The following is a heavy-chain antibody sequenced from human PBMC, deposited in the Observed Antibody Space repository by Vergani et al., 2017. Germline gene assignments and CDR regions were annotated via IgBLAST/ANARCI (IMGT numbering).Heavy chain of an antibody. J-gene: IGHJ3*02. CDR2: IYYSGST. V-gene: IGHV4-31*03. Sequence: QVQLQESGPGLLKPSQTLSLTCTVSGGSISSGGYYWSWIRQHPGKALEWIGYIYYSGSTYYNPSLKSRVTISVDTSKNQFSLKLSSVTAADTAVYYCARGIVVVMAFDIWGQGTMVTVSS. D-gene: IGHD2-21*01. CDR3: ARGIVVVMAFDI. CDR1: GGSISSGGYY.